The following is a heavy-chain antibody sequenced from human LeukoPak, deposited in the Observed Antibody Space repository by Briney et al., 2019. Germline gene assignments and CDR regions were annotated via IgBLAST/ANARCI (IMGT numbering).Heavy chain of an antibody. Sequence: PGGSLRLSCAASGLTFSSYAMSWVRQAPGKGLEWVSAISGSGGSTYYADSVKGRFTISRDNSKNTLYLQMNSLRAEDTAVYYCARPTPHYYDSSGYPLPFDYWGQGTLVTVSS. CDR2: ISGSGGST. D-gene: IGHD3-22*01. V-gene: IGHV3-23*01. J-gene: IGHJ4*02. CDR3: ARPTPHYYDSSGYPLPFDY. CDR1: GLTFSSYA.